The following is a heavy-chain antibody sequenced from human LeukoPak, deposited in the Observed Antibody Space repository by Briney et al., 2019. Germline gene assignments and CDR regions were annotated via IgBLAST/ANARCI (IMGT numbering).Heavy chain of an antibody. CDR2: INPNSGGT. D-gene: IGHD3-22*01. CDR1: GYTFTSYY. V-gene: IGHV1-2*02. J-gene: IGHJ4*02. Sequence: ASVKVSCKASGYTFTSYYMHWVRQAPGQGLEWMGWINPNSGGTNYAQKFQGRVTMTRDTPISTAYMEPSRVTSDDTAVYYCARGTNYYDSSGYYLYYFEYWGQGTLVTVSS. CDR3: ARGTNYYDSSGYYLYYFEY.